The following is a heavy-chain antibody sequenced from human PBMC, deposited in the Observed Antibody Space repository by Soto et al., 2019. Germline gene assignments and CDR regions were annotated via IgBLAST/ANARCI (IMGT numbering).Heavy chain of an antibody. CDR2: ISFDGSTK. D-gene: IGHD6-19*01. CDR1: GFTFSSYA. J-gene: IGHJ4*02. V-gene: IGHV3-30-3*01. CDR3: ARARGIAVAADY. Sequence: QVQLVESGGTVVQPGRSLRLSCAASGFTFSSYAMHWVRQAPGKGLEWVAVISFDGSTKYYADSVTGRFTISRDNSKNTLYLQMNSLRAEDTAVYYCARARGIAVAADYWGQGTLVTVAS.